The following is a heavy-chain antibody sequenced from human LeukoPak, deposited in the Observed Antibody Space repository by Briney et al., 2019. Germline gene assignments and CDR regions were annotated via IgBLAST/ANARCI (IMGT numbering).Heavy chain of an antibody. V-gene: IGHV3-30*04. D-gene: IGHD3-22*01. Sequence: GGSLRLSCAASGFTFISYAMHWVHQAPGKGLEGVAVISYDGSNKYYADSVKGRFTISRDNSKNTLYLQMNSLRAEDTAVYYCARDSRGGYDRIGYFDYWGQGTLVTVSS. CDR3: ARDSRGGYDRIGYFDY. J-gene: IGHJ4*02. CDR1: GFTFISYA. CDR2: ISYDGSNK.